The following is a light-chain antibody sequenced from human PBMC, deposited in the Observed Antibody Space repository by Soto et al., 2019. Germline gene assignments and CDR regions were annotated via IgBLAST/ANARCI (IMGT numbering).Light chain of an antibody. Sequence: DIQITQSPSTLSGSVGDRVTITCRASQTISSWLAWYQQKPGKAPKLLIYKASTLKSGVPSRFSGSGSGTEFTLTISSLQPDDFATYYCQQYNSYPWTFGQGTKVDI. CDR1: QTISSW. CDR2: KAS. J-gene: IGKJ1*01. V-gene: IGKV1-5*03. CDR3: QQYNSYPWT.